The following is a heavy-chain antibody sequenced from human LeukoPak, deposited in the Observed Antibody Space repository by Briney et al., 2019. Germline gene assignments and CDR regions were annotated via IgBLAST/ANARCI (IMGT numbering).Heavy chain of an antibody. CDR2: IYHSGST. CDR1: GYSISSGYY. Sequence: SEALSLTCAVSGYSISSGYYWGWIRQPPGKGLEWIGSIYHSGSTYYNPSLKSRVTISVDTSKNQFSLKLSSVTAADTAVYYCANTRLHSSGWLWGQGTLVTVSS. CDR3: ANTRLHSSGWL. J-gene: IGHJ4*02. D-gene: IGHD6-19*01. V-gene: IGHV4-38-2*01.